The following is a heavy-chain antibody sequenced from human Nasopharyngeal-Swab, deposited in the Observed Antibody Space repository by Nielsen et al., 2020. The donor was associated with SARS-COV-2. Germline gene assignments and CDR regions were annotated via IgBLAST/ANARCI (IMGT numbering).Heavy chain of an antibody. J-gene: IGHJ4*02. V-gene: IGHV3-23*01. Sequence: GESLKISCVASGFTYSTYAMSWVRQAPGKGLEWVSGISGSGGNTYYADSVKGRFTISRDNSMETLYLQMNSLRVEETAVYYCAKGVGYGDTGCFDEWGQGTLVTASS. D-gene: IGHD4-17*01. CDR1: GFTYSTYA. CDR3: AKGVGYGDTGCFDE. CDR2: ISGSGGNT.